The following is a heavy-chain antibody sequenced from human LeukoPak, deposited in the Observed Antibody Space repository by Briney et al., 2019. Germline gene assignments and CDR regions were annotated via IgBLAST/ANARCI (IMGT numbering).Heavy chain of an antibody. V-gene: IGHV3-23*01. D-gene: IGHD4-17*01. CDR1: GFTFDTYA. CDR2: ISGSGDST. CDR3: AKLAPRDYVGRAPFDY. Sequence: RPGGSLRLSCAASGFTFDTYAMSWVRQAPGKGLEWVSGISGSGDSTYHADSVRGRFTISRDNSKNTLYLQMNSLRAEDTAVYYCAKLAPRDYVGRAPFDYWGQGTLVTVSS. J-gene: IGHJ4*02.